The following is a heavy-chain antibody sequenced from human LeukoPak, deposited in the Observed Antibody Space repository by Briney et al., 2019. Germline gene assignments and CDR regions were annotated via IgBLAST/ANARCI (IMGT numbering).Heavy chain of an antibody. J-gene: IGHJ4*02. D-gene: IGHD3-10*01. Sequence: GGSLRLSCAASGFTFSSYGMHWVRQAPGKGLEWVAVISYDGSNKYYADSVKGRFTISRDNSKNTLYLQMNSLRAEDTAVYNCARGRGSYSLDYWGQGTLVTVSS. CDR2: ISYDGSNK. V-gene: IGHV3-30*03. CDR1: GFTFSSYG. CDR3: ARGRGSYSLDY.